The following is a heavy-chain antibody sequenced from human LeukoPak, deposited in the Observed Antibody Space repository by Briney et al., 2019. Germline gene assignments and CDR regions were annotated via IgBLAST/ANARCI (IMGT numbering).Heavy chain of an antibody. V-gene: IGHV3-74*01. J-gene: IGHJ3*02. CDR1: GFTISGYW. D-gene: IGHD3-22*01. CDR3: ARRDNDSTGYKGALDI. CDR2: INSDGSST. Sequence: GGSLRLSCAGSGFTISGYWMHWVRQGPGKGLVWVSRINSDGSSTSYADSVKGRFTISRDNAKNTLYLQMNSLRAEDTAVYYCARRDNDSTGYKGALDIWGQGTMATVSS.